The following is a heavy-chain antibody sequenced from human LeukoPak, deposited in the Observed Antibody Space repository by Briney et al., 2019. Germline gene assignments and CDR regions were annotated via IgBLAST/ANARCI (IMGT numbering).Heavy chain of an antibody. D-gene: IGHD5-12*01. CDR2: IYYSGST. CDR3: ARSHTRYGGYVYSYYFDY. J-gene: IGHJ4*02. Sequence: SETLSLTCTVSGGSISSGGYYWSWIRQHPGKGLEWIGYIYYSGSTYYNPSLKSRVTISVDTSKNQFSLKLSSVTAADTAVYYCARSHTRYGGYVYSYYFDYWGQGTVVTVSS. CDR1: GGSISSGGYY. V-gene: IGHV4-31*03.